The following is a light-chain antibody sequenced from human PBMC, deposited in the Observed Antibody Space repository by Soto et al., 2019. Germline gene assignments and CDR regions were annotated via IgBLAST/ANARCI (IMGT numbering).Light chain of an antibody. CDR3: QQYGSSPPYT. J-gene: IGKJ2*01. CDR2: GSS. V-gene: IGKV3-20*01. CDR1: ENVSNNY. Sequence: EVVFTQSPGTLSWSPGERATLSCRARENVSNNYLACYQQKPGQAPRLPIFGSSDRAAGIPDRFSGSGPGTDFTLTISRLEPEDFDVYYCQQYGSSPPYTFGQGTKLEIK.